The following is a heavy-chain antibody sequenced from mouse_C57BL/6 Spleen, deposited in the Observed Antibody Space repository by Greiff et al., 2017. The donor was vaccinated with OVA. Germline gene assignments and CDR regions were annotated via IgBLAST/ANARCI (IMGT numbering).Heavy chain of an antibody. J-gene: IGHJ4*01. D-gene: IGHD2-12*01. CDR1: GFTFSDYG. Sequence: EVMLVESGGGLVKPGGSLKLSCAASGFTFSDYGMHWVRQAPEKGLEWVAYISSGSSTIYYADTVKGRFTISRDNAKNNLFLQMTSLRSEDTARYYCARHYYNAMDYWGQGTSVTVAS. CDR2: ISSGSSTI. CDR3: ARHYYNAMDY. V-gene: IGHV5-17*01.